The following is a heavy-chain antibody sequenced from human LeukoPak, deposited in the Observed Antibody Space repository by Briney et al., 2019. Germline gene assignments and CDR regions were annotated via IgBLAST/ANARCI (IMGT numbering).Heavy chain of an antibody. CDR1: GFTFSSYE. CDR2: ISSRGFTM. J-gene: IGHJ5*02. V-gene: IGHV3-48*03. D-gene: IGHD1-26*01. CDR3: ARSYSGSSLNWFDP. Sequence: PGGSLRLSCAAPGFTFSSYEMTWVRQAPGKGLKWISYISSRGFTMYYADSVKGRFTISRDNAKNSLYLQMNSLRAEDTAVYYCARSYSGSSLNWFDPWGQGTLVTVSS.